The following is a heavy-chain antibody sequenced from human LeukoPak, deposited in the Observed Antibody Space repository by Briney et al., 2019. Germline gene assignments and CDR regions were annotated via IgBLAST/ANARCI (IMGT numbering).Heavy chain of an antibody. CDR1: GITLSNYA. Sequence: GGSLRLSCAASGITLSNYAMTWVRQAPGKGLEWVAGISGSGGGTNYADSVKGRFTISRDNYKNTLYLQMNSLGAEDTAVYFCAKRGVVIRVILVGFHKEAYYFDSWGQGALVTVSS. CDR3: AKRGVVIRVILVGFHKEAYYFDS. V-gene: IGHV3-23*01. CDR2: ISGSGGGT. D-gene: IGHD3-22*01. J-gene: IGHJ4*02.